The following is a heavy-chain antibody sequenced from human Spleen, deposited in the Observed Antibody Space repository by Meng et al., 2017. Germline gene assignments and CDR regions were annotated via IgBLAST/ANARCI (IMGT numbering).Heavy chain of an antibody. V-gene: IGHV4-38-2*02. D-gene: IGHD3-10*01. Sequence: SETLSLTCTVSGGSINTYYWSWIRQPPGKGLEWIGSIYHSGSTYYNPSLKSRVSISLDTSKNQFSLKLNSVTAADTAMYYCARVNYGSGSYIDYWGQGTLVTVSS. J-gene: IGHJ4*02. CDR1: GGSINTYY. CDR3: ARVNYGSGSYIDY. CDR2: IYHSGST.